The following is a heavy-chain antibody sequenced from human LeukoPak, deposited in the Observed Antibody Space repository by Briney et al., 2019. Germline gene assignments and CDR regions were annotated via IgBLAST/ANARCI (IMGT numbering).Heavy chain of an antibody. J-gene: IGHJ3*02. V-gene: IGHV3-74*01. CDR2: ISSDGSTT. CDR3: VRDSRYYYDSRNYENVPFDM. CDR1: GFTFNSYW. Sequence: GGSLRLSCAASGFTFNSYWMHWVRQGPGKGLVWVSRISSDGSTTSYADSVKGRFTISRDNAKNTLYLQMNSLRVEDTAVYYCVRDSRYYYDSRNYENVPFDMWGQGAMVTVSS. D-gene: IGHD3-10*01.